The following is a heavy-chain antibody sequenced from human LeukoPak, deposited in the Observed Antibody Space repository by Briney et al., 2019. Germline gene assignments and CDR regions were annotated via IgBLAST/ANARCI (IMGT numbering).Heavy chain of an antibody. V-gene: IGHV1-2*05. Sequence: WASVKVSCKASGYTFTGYYMHWVRQAPGQGLEWMGRINPNSGGTNYAQKFQGRVTMTRDTSISTAYMELSRLRSDDTGVYYCARAYCSGGSCYSDYWGQGTLVTVSS. D-gene: IGHD2-15*01. CDR2: INPNSGGT. J-gene: IGHJ4*02. CDR3: ARAYCSGGSCYSDY. CDR1: GYTFTGYY.